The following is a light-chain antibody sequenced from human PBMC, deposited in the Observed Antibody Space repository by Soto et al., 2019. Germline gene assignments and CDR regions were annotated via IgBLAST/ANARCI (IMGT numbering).Light chain of an antibody. V-gene: IGLV4-60*02. CDR3: ETWDSYSWV. J-gene: IGLJ3*02. Sequence: QSVLTQSSSASASLGSSVKLTCTLSSGHSSYIIAWHQQQPGKAPRYLMKLEGSGSYNKGSGIPDRFSGSSSGADRYLTISNLQFEDEADHYCETWDSYSWVFGGGTKLPVL. CDR1: SGHSSYI. CDR2: LEGSGSY.